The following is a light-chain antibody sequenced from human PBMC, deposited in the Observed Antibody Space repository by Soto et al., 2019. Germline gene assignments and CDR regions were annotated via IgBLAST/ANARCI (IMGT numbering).Light chain of an antibody. CDR2: KAS. V-gene: IGKV1-5*03. CDR3: QQYDRFPYT. Sequence: DIQMTQSPSTLPASVGDTVTITCRASQSISNWLAWYQQKPGQAPKLLIHKASTLESGVPSRFSGSGSGTEFTLSISSLQPDDFATFYCQQYDRFPYTFGKGTKLEIK. J-gene: IGKJ2*01. CDR1: QSISNW.